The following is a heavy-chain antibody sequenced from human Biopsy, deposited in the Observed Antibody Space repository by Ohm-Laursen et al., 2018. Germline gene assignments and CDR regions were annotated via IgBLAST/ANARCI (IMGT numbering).Heavy chain of an antibody. Sequence: GSSVKVSCKVSGYSLTELSMHWVRQAPGQGLEWLGWISTYNGNTNYAQNLQGRATMTTDTSTSTAYMELRSLRSDDTAVYYCARGGTLVVVPTAVLHSFDIWGQGTMVTVSS. J-gene: IGHJ3*02. V-gene: IGHV1-18*01. CDR3: ARGGTLVVVPTAVLHSFDI. CDR2: ISTYNGNT. D-gene: IGHD2-2*01. CDR1: GYSLTELS.